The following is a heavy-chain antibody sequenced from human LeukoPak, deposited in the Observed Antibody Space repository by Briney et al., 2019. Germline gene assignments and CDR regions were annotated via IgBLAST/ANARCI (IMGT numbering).Heavy chain of an antibody. CDR3: ARDLEYYYDSSGYYY. J-gene: IGHJ4*02. CDR1: GFTFSSYA. D-gene: IGHD3-22*01. V-gene: IGHV3-30*01. CDR2: ISYDGSNK. Sequence: PGRSLRLSCAASGFTFSSYAMHWVRQAPGKGLEWVAVISYDGSNKYYAASVKGRFTISRDNSKNTLYLQMNSLRAEDTAVYYCARDLEYYYDSSGYYYWGQGTLVTVSS.